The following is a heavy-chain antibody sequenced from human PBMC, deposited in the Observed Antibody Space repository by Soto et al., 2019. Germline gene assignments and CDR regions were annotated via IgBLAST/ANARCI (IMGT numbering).Heavy chain of an antibody. V-gene: IGHV3-23*01. Sequence: PGGSLRLSCAASGFTFSSYAMSWVRQAPGKGLEWVSAISGGGGSTYYADSVKGRFTISRDNSKNTLYLQMNSLRAEDTAVYYCAKVAGRETYYYDSSGYYLSSWGQGTLVTVSS. D-gene: IGHD3-22*01. CDR3: AKVAGRETYYYDSSGYYLSS. CDR2: ISGGGGST. CDR1: GFTFSSYA. J-gene: IGHJ4*02.